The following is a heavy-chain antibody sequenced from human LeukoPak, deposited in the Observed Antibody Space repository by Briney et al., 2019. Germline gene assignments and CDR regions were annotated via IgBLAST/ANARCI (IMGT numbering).Heavy chain of an antibody. D-gene: IGHD3-3*01. V-gene: IGHV3-30-3*01. Sequence: GRSLRLSCAASGFTFSSYAMHWVRQAPGKGLEWVAVISYDGSSKYYADSVKGRFTISRDNSKNTLYLQMNSLRAEDTAVYYCARGWTYYDFWSGYYTDYWGQGTLVTVSS. J-gene: IGHJ4*02. CDR3: ARGWTYYDFWSGYYTDY. CDR2: ISYDGSSK. CDR1: GFTFSSYA.